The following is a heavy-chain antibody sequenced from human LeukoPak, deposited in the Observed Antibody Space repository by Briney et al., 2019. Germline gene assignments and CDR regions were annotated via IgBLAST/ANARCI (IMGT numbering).Heavy chain of an antibody. V-gene: IGHV1-2*06. J-gene: IGHJ4*02. D-gene: IGHD6-13*01. Sequence: ASVKVSCKASGYTFTGYYMHWVRQAPGQGPEWMGRINPNSGGTNYAQKFQGRVTMTRDTSISTAYMELSRLRSDDTAVYYCARDIISSSWYEIVYWGQGTLVTVSS. CDR3: ARDIISSSWYEIVY. CDR2: INPNSGGT. CDR1: GYTFTGYY.